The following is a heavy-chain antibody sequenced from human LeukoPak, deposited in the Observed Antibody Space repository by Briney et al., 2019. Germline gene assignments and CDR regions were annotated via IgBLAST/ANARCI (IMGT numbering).Heavy chain of an antibody. CDR3: AREGHLGKYFDL. D-gene: IGHD3-16*01. J-gene: IGHJ2*01. CDR2: MYVGGRT. Sequence: GGSLRLSCAASGFTFSNAWMSWVRQAPGKGLDWVSVMYVGGRTFYADSVQGRFTISRDNSKNTLYLQMNSLRVEDTAVYYCAREGHLGKYFDLWGRGTQVTVSS. CDR1: GFTFSNAW. V-gene: IGHV3-53*01.